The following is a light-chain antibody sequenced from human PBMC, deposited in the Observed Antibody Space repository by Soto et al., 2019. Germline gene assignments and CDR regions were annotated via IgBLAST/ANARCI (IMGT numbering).Light chain of an antibody. J-gene: IGKJ5*01. CDR2: AAS. V-gene: IGKV1-6*01. CDR1: HGIRND. CDR3: IQVYTYPFT. Sequence: IQITQSPSSLSAYVGQTVNTTFRSSHGIRNDLGWYHQKPGKAPKLLIYAASSLQSGVPSRFSGSGSGTDFTLTISGLQPEDFATYSCIQVYTYPFTFGTGTRLEIK.